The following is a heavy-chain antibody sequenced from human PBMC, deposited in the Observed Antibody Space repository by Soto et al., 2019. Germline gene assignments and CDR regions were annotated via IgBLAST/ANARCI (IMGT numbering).Heavy chain of an antibody. V-gene: IGHV3-23*01. J-gene: IGHJ4*02. CDR3: AHTLYSSGWYGDY. CDR2: ISGSGGST. CDR1: GFTFSSYA. Sequence: EVQLLESGGGLVQPGGSLRLSCAASGFTFSSYAMSWVRQAPGKGLEWVSAISGSGGSTYYADSVKGRFTISRDNSKNTLYLQMNSLRAEDTAVYYCAHTLYSSGWYGDYWGQGTLVTVSS. D-gene: IGHD6-19*01.